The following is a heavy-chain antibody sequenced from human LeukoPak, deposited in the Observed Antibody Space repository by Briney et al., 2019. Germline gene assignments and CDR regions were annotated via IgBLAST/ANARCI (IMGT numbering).Heavy chain of an antibody. Sequence: GGSLRLSCAASGFTFSSYRMNWVRPAPGKGLEWVSSISSSSSYIYYADSVKGRFTISRDNAKNSLYLQMNSLRAEDTAVYYCARVPDYYDSSGYSDYWGQGTLVTVSS. CDR1: GFTFSSYR. CDR3: ARVPDYYDSSGYSDY. CDR2: ISSSSSYI. D-gene: IGHD3-22*01. J-gene: IGHJ4*02. V-gene: IGHV3-21*01.